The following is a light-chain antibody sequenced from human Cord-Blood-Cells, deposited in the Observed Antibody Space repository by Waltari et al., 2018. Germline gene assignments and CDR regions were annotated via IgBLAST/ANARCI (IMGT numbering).Light chain of an antibody. CDR2: GAS. Sequence: EIVMTQSPATLSVSPGERATLSCRASQRVSSNLAWYQQKPGQAPRLLIYGASTRAPGIPARFSGSGSGTEFTLTISSLQSEDFAVYYCQKYNNWWTFGQGTKVEIK. V-gene: IGKV3-15*01. CDR1: QRVSSN. CDR3: QKYNNWWT. J-gene: IGKJ1*01.